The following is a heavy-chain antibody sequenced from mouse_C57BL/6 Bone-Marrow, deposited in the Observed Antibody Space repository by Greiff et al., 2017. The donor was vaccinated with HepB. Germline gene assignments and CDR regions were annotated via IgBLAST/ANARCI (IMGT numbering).Heavy chain of an antibody. CDR3: ARRYVWFAY. V-gene: IGHV1-26*01. J-gene: IGHJ3*01. CDR1: GYTFTDYY. Sequence: VQLQQSGPELVKPGASVKISCKASGYTFTDYYMNWVKQSHGKSLEWIGDINPNNGGTSYNQKFKGKATLTVDKSSSTAYMELRSLTSEDSAVYYCARRYVWFAYWGQGTLVTVSA. CDR2: INPNNGGT.